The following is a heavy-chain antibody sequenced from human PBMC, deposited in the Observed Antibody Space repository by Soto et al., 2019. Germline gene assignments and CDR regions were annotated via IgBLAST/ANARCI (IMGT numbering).Heavy chain of an antibody. D-gene: IGHD3-3*01. CDR3: AKDRNYDFWSGYLDY. Sequence: EVQLLESGGGLVQPGGSLRLSCAASGFTFSSYAMSWVRQAPGKGLEWVSAISGSGGSTYYADSVKGRFTISRDNSKNTLYLQMNRLRAEDTAVYYCAKDRNYDFWSGYLDYWGQGTLVTVSS. V-gene: IGHV3-23*01. J-gene: IGHJ4*02. CDR2: ISGSGGST. CDR1: GFTFSSYA.